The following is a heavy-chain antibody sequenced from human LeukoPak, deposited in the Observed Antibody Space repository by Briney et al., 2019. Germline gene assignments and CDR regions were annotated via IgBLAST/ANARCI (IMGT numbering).Heavy chain of an antibody. CDR3: ARSGGQLLPLS. D-gene: IGHD2-2*01. CDR2: INPSGGST. J-gene: IGHJ4*02. CDR1: GYTFTSYY. V-gene: IGHV1-46*01. Sequence: ASVKVSCKASGYTFTSYYMHWVRQAPGQGLEWMGIINPSGGSTSYAQKLQGRVTMTTDTSTSTAYMELRSLRSDDTAVYYCARSGGQLLPLSWGQGTLVIVSS.